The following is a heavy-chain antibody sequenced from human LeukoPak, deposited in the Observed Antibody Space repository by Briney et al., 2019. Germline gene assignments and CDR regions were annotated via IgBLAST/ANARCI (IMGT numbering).Heavy chain of an antibody. D-gene: IGHD3-22*01. J-gene: IGHJ3*02. Sequence: ASVKASCKASGYTFTSYAMHWVRQAPGQRLEWMGWINAGNGNTKYSQEFQGRVTITRDTSASTAYMELSSLRSEDMAVYYCARGRWYYYDSSGSSGAFDIWGQGTMVTVSS. V-gene: IGHV1-3*03. CDR1: GYTFTSYA. CDR3: ARGRWYYYDSSGSSGAFDI. CDR2: INAGNGNT.